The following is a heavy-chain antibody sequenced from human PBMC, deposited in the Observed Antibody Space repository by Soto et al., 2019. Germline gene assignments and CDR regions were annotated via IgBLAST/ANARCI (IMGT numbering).Heavy chain of an antibody. J-gene: IGHJ4*02. CDR3: ARTRGPGFLEWLLFDY. CDR2: IKQDGSEK. V-gene: IGHV3-7*01. D-gene: IGHD3-3*01. CDR1: GFTFSSYW. Sequence: GGSLRLSCAASGFTFSSYWMSWVRQAPGKGLEWVANIKQDGSEKYYVDSVKGRFTISRDNAKNSLYLQMNSLRAEDTAVYYCARTRGPGFLEWLLFDYWGQGTLVTVSS.